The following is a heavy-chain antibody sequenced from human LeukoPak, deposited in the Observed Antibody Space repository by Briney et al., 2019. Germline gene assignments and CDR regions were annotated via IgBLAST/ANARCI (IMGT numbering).Heavy chain of an antibody. CDR2: ISSSSSYI. CDR3: ARVISVAGYDY. D-gene: IGHD6-19*01. V-gene: IGHV3-21*01. J-gene: IGHJ4*02. CDR1: GFTFSSYS. Sequence: GGSLRLSCAASGFTFSSYSMNWVRQAPGKGLEWVSSISSSSSYIYYADSVKGRFTISRDNAKDSLYLQMNSLRAEDTAVYYCARVISVAGYDYWGQGTLVTVSS.